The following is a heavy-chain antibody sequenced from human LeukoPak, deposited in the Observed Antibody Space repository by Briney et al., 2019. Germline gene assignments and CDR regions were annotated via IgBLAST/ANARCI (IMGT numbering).Heavy chain of an antibody. D-gene: IGHD2-15*01. CDR3: ARDEFREYCSGDSCYEGYYYYYMDV. CDR1: GFTFSSYS. CDR2: ISSSSSSI. V-gene: IGHV3-48*01. Sequence: GGSLRLSCAASGFTFSSYSMNWVRQAPGKGLEWVSYISSSSSSIYYGDSVKGRFTISRDNAKNSLYLQMNSLRAEDTAVYYCARDEFREYCSGDSCYEGYYYYYMDVWGKGTTVTVSS. J-gene: IGHJ6*03.